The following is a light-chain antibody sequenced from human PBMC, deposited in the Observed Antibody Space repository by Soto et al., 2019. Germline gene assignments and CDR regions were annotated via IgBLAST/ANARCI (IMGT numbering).Light chain of an antibody. CDR1: SSNIGAGSD. V-gene: IGLV1-40*01. CDR2: GNS. CDR3: QSYDRSLSGSV. Sequence: QSVLTQPPSVSGAPGQRVTISCTGSSSNIGAGSDVHWYQQLPGTAPKLLIYGNSNRPSGVPDRFSGSRSGASASLAITGLQAEDEADYYCQSYDRSLSGSVFGGGTQLTVL. J-gene: IGLJ3*02.